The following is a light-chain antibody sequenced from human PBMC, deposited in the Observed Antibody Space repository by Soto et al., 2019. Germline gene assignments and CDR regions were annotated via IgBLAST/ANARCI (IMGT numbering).Light chain of an antibody. Sequence: DIQMTQSPSSLSASVGGRVTITCRASQSIGSSLNWYQQKPGKAPKLLIYAASSLQSGVPSRFSGSGSATDVTLTISSLQPEDFATYYCQQSYSTPYTFGQGTKVEIK. CDR2: AAS. V-gene: IGKV1-39*01. CDR1: QSIGSS. CDR3: QQSYSTPYT. J-gene: IGKJ2*01.